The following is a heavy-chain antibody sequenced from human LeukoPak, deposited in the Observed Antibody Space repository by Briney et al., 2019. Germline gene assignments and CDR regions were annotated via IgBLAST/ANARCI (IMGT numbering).Heavy chain of an antibody. D-gene: IGHD3-9*01. J-gene: IGHJ5*01. CDR2: IYLSGST. V-gene: IGHV4-4*07. Sequence: SETLSLTCAVSGGSISSSNYWSWIRPPAGKGLEWIGRIYLSGSTNYNPSLKSRVTMSLDTSKNLFSLNLRSVTAADTAVYYCARDWDESRRYDWFNWFDSWGQGTLVTVSS. CDR3: ARDWDESRRYDWFNWFDS. CDR1: GGSISSSNY.